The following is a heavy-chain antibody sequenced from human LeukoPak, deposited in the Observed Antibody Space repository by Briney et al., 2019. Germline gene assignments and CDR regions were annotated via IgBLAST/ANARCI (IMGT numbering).Heavy chain of an antibody. V-gene: IGHV3-33*01. CDR1: GFTFSSYG. J-gene: IGHJ5*02. CDR3: VGSGGRGQNWFDP. CDR2: IWYDGSNK. D-gene: IGHD2-15*01. Sequence: GGSLRLSCAASGFTFSSYGMHWVRQAPGKGLEWVAVIWYDGSNKYYADSVKGRFTISRDNSKNTLNLQMNSLRAEDTAVYYCVGSGGRGQNWFDPWGQGTLVTVSS.